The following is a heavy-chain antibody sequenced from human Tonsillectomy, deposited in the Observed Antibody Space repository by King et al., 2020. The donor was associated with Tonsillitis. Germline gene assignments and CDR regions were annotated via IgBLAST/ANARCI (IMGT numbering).Heavy chain of an antibody. Sequence: QLVQSGAEVKKPGASVKVSCKSSGYTFTSYYIHWVRQAPGQGLEWMGIINPGGGQTNYAQKFQGGVTMTRDTSTTTVYMELSSLRSEDTAIYYCARDLDWGSIDAFDIWGQGTVVTVSA. D-gene: IGHD3/OR15-3a*01. V-gene: IGHV1-46*01. CDR3: ARDLDWGSIDAFDI. CDR2: INPGGGQT. CDR1: GYTFTSYY. J-gene: IGHJ3*02.